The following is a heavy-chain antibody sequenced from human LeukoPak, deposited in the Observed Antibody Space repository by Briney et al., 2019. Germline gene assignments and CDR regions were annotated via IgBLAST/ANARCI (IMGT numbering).Heavy chain of an antibody. D-gene: IGHD6-6*01. V-gene: IGHV1-18*01. J-gene: IGHJ5*02. Sequence: GASVKVSCKASGYTFTSYGISWVRQAPGQGLEWMGWISAYNGNTNYAQKLQGRVTMTTDTSTSTAYMELRSLRSDDTAVYYCARDVGIAARLGWFDPWGQGTLVTVSS. CDR1: GYTFTSYG. CDR2: ISAYNGNT. CDR3: ARDVGIAARLGWFDP.